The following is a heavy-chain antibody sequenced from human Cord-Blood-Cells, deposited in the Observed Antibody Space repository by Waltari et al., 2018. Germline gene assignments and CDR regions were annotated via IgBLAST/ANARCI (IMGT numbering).Heavy chain of an antibody. D-gene: IGHD3-3*01. CDR1: GGSFSGYS. V-gene: IGHV4-34*01. Sequence: QVPLQQWGAGLLKHSETLSLTCAVYGGSFSGYSWSWIRQPPGKGLEWIGEINHSGSTNYNPSLKSRVTISVDTSKNQFSLKLSSVTAADTAVYYCASSRGGLEYWGQGTLVTVSS. CDR3: ASSRGGLEY. J-gene: IGHJ4*02. CDR2: INHSGST.